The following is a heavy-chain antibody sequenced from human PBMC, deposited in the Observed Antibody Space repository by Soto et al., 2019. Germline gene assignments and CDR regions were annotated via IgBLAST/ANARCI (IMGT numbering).Heavy chain of an antibody. CDR2: ISYEGRYT. Sequence: GGSLRLSCVGSGLTFNNYGMHWVRQAPGKGLEWVAVISYEGRYTSSGDSVKGRFTISRDNSKNTVYLQMNSLREEDTAVYYCARDIADDSSGYYCTLAFFGPFDYWSQGTLVTVSS. CDR3: ARDIADDSSGYYCTLAFFGPFDY. CDR1: GLTFNNYG. J-gene: IGHJ4*02. D-gene: IGHD3-22*01. V-gene: IGHV3-30*03.